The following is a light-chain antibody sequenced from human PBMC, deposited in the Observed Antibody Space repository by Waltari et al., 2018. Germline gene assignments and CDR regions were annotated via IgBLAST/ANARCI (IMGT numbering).Light chain of an antibody. CDR1: QGISDS. Sequence: DIQMTQSPSSLSASVGDRVTITCRASQGISDSLAWYQQKPGKVPKLLIYAASTLQSGVPSRFSGSGSGADFTLTISSLQPEDVATYYCRKYYTAPWTFGQGTKVEIK. CDR3: RKYYTAPWT. J-gene: IGKJ1*01. CDR2: AAS. V-gene: IGKV1-27*01.